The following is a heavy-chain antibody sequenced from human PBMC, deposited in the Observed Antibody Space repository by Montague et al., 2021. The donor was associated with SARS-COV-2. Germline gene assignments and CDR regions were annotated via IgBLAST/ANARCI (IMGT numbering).Heavy chain of an antibody. J-gene: IGHJ4*02. CDR2: DNHNSRT. D-gene: IGHD6-13*01. Sequence: SETLSLTCAVSGGSFSGYYWCWIGQLPPAEVVGMGEDNHNSRTTYSQPPIRRGIITLDTSKYQFSLKLSSVTAAATAVFYCARERYSSRWYYRFGNPIAYWGQGTLVTVSS. CDR1: GGSFSGYY. V-gene: IGHV4-34*01. CDR3: ARERYSSRWYYRFGNPIAY.